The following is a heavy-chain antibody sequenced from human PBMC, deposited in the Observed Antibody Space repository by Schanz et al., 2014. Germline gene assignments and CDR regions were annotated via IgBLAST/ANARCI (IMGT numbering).Heavy chain of an antibody. Sequence: EVQLVESGGVVAQPGGSLRLSCAASGFTFDNYAMHWVRQAPGKGLEWVSSISWNSGSVAYADSVKGRFTISRDNAKNSLFLLMSSLRAEDSAVYYCARGARQYSGSYSPSDYWGQGTLVTVSS. V-gene: IGHV3-9*01. J-gene: IGHJ4*02. CDR2: ISWNSGSV. CDR3: ARGARQYSGSYSPSDY. CDR1: GFTFDNYA. D-gene: IGHD1-26*01.